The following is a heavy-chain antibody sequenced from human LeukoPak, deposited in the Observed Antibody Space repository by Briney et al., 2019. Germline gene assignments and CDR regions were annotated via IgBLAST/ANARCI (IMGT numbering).Heavy chain of an antibody. CDR3: ARGLSPRYYFDY. CDR1: GGSISSYY. CDR2: IYYSGST. Sequence: SETLSLTCTVSGGSISSYYWSWIRQPPGKGLEWIGHIYYSGSTNYNPSLKSRVTISVDTSKNQFSLKLSSVTAADTAVYYCARGLSPRYYFDYWGQGTLVTVSS. V-gene: IGHV4-59*01. J-gene: IGHJ4*02.